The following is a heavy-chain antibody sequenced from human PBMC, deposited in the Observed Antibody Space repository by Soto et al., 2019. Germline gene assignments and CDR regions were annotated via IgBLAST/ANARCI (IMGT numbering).Heavy chain of an antibody. J-gene: IGHJ5*02. CDR2: ISAYNGNT. Sequence: GASVKVSCKASGYTFTSYGISWVRQAPGQGLEWMGWISAYNGNTNYAQKLQGGVTMTTDTSTSTAYMELRSLRSDDTAVYYCARSYDSSGYLNWFDPWGQGTLVTVSS. D-gene: IGHD3-22*01. V-gene: IGHV1-18*01. CDR1: GYTFTSYG. CDR3: ARSYDSSGYLNWFDP.